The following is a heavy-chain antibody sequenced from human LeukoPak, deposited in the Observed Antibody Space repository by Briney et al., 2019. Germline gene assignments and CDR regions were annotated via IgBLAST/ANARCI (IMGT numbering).Heavy chain of an antibody. CDR2: IYSGGST. Sequence: GGSLRLSCAASGFTVSSNYMSWVRQAPGKGLEWVSVIYSGGSTYYADSVKGRFTISRDNSKNTLYLQMNSLRAEDTAVYYCAAPGGAVAFYYGMDVWGQGTTVTVSS. D-gene: IGHD3-16*01. J-gene: IGHJ6*02. V-gene: IGHV3-53*01. CDR3: AAPGGAVAFYYGMDV. CDR1: GFTVSSNY.